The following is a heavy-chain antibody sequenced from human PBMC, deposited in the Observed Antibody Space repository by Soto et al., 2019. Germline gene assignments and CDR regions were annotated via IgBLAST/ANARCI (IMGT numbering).Heavy chain of an antibody. Sequence: GGSLRLSCAASGFTFSSYGMHWVRQAPGKGLEWVAVISYDGSNKYYADSVKGRFTISRDNSKNTLYLQMNSLRAEDTAVYYCAKDASDSAYIYNWFDPWGQGTLVTVSS. V-gene: IGHV3-30*18. CDR1: GFTFSSYG. J-gene: IGHJ5*02. CDR2: ISYDGSNK. CDR3: AKDASDSAYIYNWFDP. D-gene: IGHD2-21*01.